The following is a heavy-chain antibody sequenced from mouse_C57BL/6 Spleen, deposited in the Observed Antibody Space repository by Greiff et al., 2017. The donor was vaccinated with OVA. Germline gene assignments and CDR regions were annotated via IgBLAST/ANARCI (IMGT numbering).Heavy chain of an antibody. D-gene: IGHD2-4*01. CDR2: IYPGDGDT. V-gene: IGHV1-82*01. J-gene: IGHJ1*03. Sequence: VMLVESGPELVKPGASVKISCKASGYAFSSSWMNWVKQRPGKGLEWIGRIYPGDGDTNYNGKFKGKVTLTADKSYRPAYMQHSSRTSEDSAVYFYARVYDYDRGDWYFDVWGTGTTVTVSS. CDR1: GYAFSSSW. CDR3: ARVYDYDRGDWYFDV.